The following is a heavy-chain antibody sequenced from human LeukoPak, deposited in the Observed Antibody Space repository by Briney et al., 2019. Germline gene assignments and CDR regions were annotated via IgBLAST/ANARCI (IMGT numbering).Heavy chain of an antibody. CDR2: IYSDGSSY. Sequence: GGSLRLSCAASGFTFSSYWMHWVRQAPGKGLVWVSRIYSDGSSYTADSVKGRFTISRDSAKDTLYLQMNSLRVEDTAVYYCARGGGIYGLWDCWGQGTLVTVSS. CDR1: GFTFSSYW. CDR3: ARGGGIYGLWDC. V-gene: IGHV3-74*03. J-gene: IGHJ4*02. D-gene: IGHD1-26*01.